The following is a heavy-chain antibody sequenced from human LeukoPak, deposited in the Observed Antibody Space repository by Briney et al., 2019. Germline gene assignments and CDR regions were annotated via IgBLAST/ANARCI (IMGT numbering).Heavy chain of an antibody. V-gene: IGHV3-21*01. CDR1: GFTFSSYS. CDR3: ARDRGLYGDLYGY. D-gene: IGHD4-17*01. Sequence: PGGSLRLSCAASGFTFSSYSMNWVRQAPGKGLEWVSSISSSSSYIYYADSVKGRFTISRDNAKNSLYLQMNSLRAEDTAVYYCARDRGLYGDLYGYWGQGTLVTVSS. CDR2: ISSSSSYI. J-gene: IGHJ4*02.